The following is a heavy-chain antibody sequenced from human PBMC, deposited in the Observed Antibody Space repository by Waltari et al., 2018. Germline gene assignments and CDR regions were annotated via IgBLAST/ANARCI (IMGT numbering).Heavy chain of an antibody. CDR3: ARHAYDYVWGSYRRFDY. CDR2: IYHSGST. J-gene: IGHJ4*02. Sequence: QVQLQESGPGLVKPSGTLSLTCAVSGGSISSSNWWSWVRQPPGKGLEWLGEIYHSGSTNYNPSLNSRVTISVDKSKNQFSLKLSSVTAADTAVYYCARHAYDYVWGSYRRFDYWGQGTLVTVSS. D-gene: IGHD3-16*02. CDR1: GGSISSSNW. V-gene: IGHV4-4*02.